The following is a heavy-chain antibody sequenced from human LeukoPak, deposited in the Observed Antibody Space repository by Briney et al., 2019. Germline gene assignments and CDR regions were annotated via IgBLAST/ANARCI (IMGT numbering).Heavy chain of an antibody. V-gene: IGHV4-39*07. J-gene: IGHJ6*04. D-gene: IGHD3-10*01. CDR1: GGFISSSSYY. CDR2: IYYSGNT. CDR3: ASRWFGEPAGMDV. Sequence: SETLSLTCTVSGGFISSSSYYWGWIRQPPGKGLEWIGSIYYSGNTYYNPSLKSRVTISVDTSKNQFSLKLSSVTAADTAVYYCASRWFGEPAGMDVWGKGTTVTVSS.